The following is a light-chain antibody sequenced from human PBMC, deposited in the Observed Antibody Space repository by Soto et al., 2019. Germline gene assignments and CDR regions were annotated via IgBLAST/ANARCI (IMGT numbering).Light chain of an antibody. V-gene: IGLV2-11*01. CDR2: DVA. CDR1: SSDVGGYNY. J-gene: IGLJ1*01. Sequence: QSALTQPRSVSGSPGQSVTISCTGTSSDVGGYNYVSWYQQHPGKAPKVMIYDVAKRPSGVPDRFSGSKSGNTASLTISGLQVEDEADYYCCSYAGSDTLYVFGSGTKVTVL. CDR3: CSYAGSDTLYV.